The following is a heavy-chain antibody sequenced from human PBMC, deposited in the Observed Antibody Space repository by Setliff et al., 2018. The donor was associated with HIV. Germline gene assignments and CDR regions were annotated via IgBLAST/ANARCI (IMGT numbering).Heavy chain of an antibody. CDR2: ISGSGGGT. J-gene: IGHJ5*01. CDR1: GFTFTSYA. V-gene: IGHV3-23*01. D-gene: IGHD2-21*01. Sequence: GGSLRLSCAASGFTFTSYAMNWVRQAPGKGLEWVSGISGSGGGTYYADSVKGRSTISRDNSQNALYLQMDSLRAEDTAVYHCAKLREGHVYSQYDSWGHGTLVTVSS. CDR3: AKLREGHVYSQYDS.